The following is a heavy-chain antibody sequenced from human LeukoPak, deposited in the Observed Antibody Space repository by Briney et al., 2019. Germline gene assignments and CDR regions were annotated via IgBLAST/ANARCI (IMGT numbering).Heavy chain of an antibody. CDR2: INTNTGNP. D-gene: IGHD3-10*01. CDR1: GFTFTGYF. CDR3: ARDTGFSMVRGILF. J-gene: IGHJ4*02. V-gene: IGHV7-4-1*02. Sequence: ASVKVSCTASGFTFTGYFIHWVRQAPGQGLEWMGWINTNTGNPTYAQGFTGRFVFSLDTSVSTAYLQISSLKAEDTAVYYCARDTGFSMVRGILFWGQGTLVTVSS.